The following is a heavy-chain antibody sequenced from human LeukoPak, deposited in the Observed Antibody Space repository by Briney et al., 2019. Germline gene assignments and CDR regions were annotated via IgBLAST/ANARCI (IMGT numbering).Heavy chain of an antibody. D-gene: IGHD2-2*02. J-gene: IGHJ4*02. CDR2: IRYDASNK. CDR3: AKDFGPIVVVPAAIPNY. V-gene: IGHV3-30*02. Sequence: PGGSLRLSCAASGFTFSSYDMHWVRQAPGKGLEWVAFIRYDASNKFYADSAKGRFTISRDNSKNTLYLQMNSLRAEDTAVYYCAKDFGPIVVVPAAIPNYWGQGTLVTVSS. CDR1: GFTFSSYD.